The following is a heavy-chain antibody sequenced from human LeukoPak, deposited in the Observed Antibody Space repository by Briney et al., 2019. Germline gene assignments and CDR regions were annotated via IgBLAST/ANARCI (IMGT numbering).Heavy chain of an antibody. CDR3: ARGQSIAVAGTWGYYLDY. D-gene: IGHD6-19*01. Sequence: SETLSLTCTVSGGSVSSSSYYWGWIRQPPGKGLEWIGSVYNSGTTYYNPSLKSRVTISVDTSKNQFSLKLSSVTAADTAVYYCARGQSIAVAGTWGYYLDYWGQGTLVTVSS. V-gene: IGHV4-39*01. CDR2: VYNSGTT. J-gene: IGHJ4*02. CDR1: GGSVSSSSYY.